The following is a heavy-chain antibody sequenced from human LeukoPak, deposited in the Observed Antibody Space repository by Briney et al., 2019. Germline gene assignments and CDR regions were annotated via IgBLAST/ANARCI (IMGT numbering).Heavy chain of an antibody. CDR1: GYTFTNYY. Sequence: ASVKVSCKASGYTFTNYYLHWVRQAPGQGLEWMGIIDPSGGSTSYAQTFQGRVTMTRDTSTSTVYMELSRLRSEDTAVYYCARESTTVEFDHWGQGALVTVSS. CDR2: IDPSGGST. J-gene: IGHJ4*02. CDR3: ARESTTVEFDH. V-gene: IGHV1-46*01. D-gene: IGHD4-23*01.